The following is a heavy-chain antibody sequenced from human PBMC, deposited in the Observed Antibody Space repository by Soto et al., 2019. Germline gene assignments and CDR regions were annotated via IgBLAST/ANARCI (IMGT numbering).Heavy chain of an antibody. D-gene: IGHD5-12*01. CDR3: ARGQEGVVAPL. Sequence: QVQLQQWGAGLLKPSETLSLTCVVYGGSLSGYYWSWIPQPPGKGLEWIGEIKDGGLTNYSPSLKSRVTVSADTPKNQFSLKLHSVTAADRAVYYCARGQEGVVAPLWDQGTMVIVSS. J-gene: IGHJ4*02. CDR2: IKDGGLT. CDR1: GGSLSGYY. V-gene: IGHV4-34*01.